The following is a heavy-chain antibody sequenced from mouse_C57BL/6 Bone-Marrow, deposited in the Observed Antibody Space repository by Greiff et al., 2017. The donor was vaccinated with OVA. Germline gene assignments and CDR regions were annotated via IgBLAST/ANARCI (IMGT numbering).Heavy chain of an antibody. CDR2: IYPGGGYT. CDR1: GYTFTNYW. V-gene: IGHV1-63*01. D-gene: IGHD2-4*01. CDR3: ARNDYDVWFAY. J-gene: IGHJ3*01. Sequence: QVQLQQSGAELVRPGTSVKMSCKASGYTFTNYWIGWAKQRPGHGLEWIGDIYPGGGYTNYNEKFKGKATPTADKSSSTAYMQFSSLTSEDSAIYYCARNDYDVWFAYWGQGTLVTVSA.